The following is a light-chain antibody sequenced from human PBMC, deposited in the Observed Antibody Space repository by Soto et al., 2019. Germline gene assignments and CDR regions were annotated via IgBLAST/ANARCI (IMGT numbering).Light chain of an antibody. V-gene: IGLV2-14*03. CDR3: SSYTTSNTRQIV. Sequence: QSALTQPPSVSGSPGQSITISCTGTSSYVGGYNYVSWYQHHPGKAPKLIIYDVSNRPSGVSIRFSGSKSDNTASLTISGLQPEDEADYHCSSYTTSNTRQIVFGTGTKVTVL. CDR2: DVS. J-gene: IGLJ1*01. CDR1: SSYVGGYNY.